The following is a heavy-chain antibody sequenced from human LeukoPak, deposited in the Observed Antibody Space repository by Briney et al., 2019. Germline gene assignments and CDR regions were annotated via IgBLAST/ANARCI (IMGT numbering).Heavy chain of an antibody. V-gene: IGHV4-30-2*01. CDR1: GGSISSGGYY. Sequence: SQTLSLTCTVSGGSISSGGYYWSWIRQPPGKGLEWIGYIYHSGSTYYNPSLKSRVTISVDRSKNQFSLKLSSVTAADTAVYYCARGASMGLVDYWGQGTLVTVSS. CDR2: IYHSGST. D-gene: IGHD1-26*01. CDR3: ARGASMGLVDY. J-gene: IGHJ4*02.